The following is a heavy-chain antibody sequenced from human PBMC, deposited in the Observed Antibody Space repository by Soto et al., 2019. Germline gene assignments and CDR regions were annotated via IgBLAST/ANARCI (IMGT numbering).Heavy chain of an antibody. Sequence: EVQLLESGGGLAQPGGSLRLSCAASGFTFSSYAMSWVRQAPGRGLQCVSTITASGGATYYADSVQGRFTISRDNSKNTLYLQMDGLTADDTVMYYCVKDGLGGTTTFNWFDPWGQGTLVTVSS. CDR3: VKDGLGGTTTFNWFDP. CDR2: ITASGGAT. CDR1: GFTFSSYA. V-gene: IGHV3-23*01. J-gene: IGHJ5*02. D-gene: IGHD3-3*01.